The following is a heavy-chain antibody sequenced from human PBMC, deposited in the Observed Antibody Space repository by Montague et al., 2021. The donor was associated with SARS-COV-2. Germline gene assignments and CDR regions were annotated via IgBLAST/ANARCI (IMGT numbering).Heavy chain of an antibody. J-gene: IGHJ3*02. CDR2: IYYTGKTFWSLSYSGNT. CDR3: ARSYLGYCSGTMCYKGDRDDAFDI. V-gene: IGHV4-39*01. Sequence: LRLSCAASGFTFSNYYMSWIRQPPGKGLEWIGSIYYTGKTFWSLSYSGNTYYNPTLPTRVPISVDASKSQFSLELNSVAGTATAVYFCARSYLGYCSGTMCYKGDRDDAFDIWGQGTMVTVSS. CDR1: GFTFSNYY. D-gene: IGHD2-2*02.